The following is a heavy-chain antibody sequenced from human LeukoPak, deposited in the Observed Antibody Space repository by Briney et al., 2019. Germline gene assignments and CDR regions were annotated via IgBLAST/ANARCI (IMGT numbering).Heavy chain of an antibody. CDR1: GGSISSHY. D-gene: IGHD2-8*01. Sequence: SETLSLTCTVSGGSISSHYWSWIRQPPGKGLEWIGYIYYSGSTNYNPSLKSRVTISVDTSKNQFSLKLSSVTAADTAVYYCARAPVLDILHYFDYWGQGTLVTVSS. CDR2: IYYSGST. CDR3: ARAPVLDILHYFDY. V-gene: IGHV4-59*11. J-gene: IGHJ4*02.